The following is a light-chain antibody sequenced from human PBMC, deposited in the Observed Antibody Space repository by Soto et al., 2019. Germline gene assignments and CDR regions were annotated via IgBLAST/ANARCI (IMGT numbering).Light chain of an antibody. J-gene: IGKJ2*01. Sequence: ETMLTQSPATLSVSPGERATLSCRASQSVSINLVWYQQRPGQAPRLLIYGASKRATGIPARFSGSGSGTEFTLTISGLQSEDFAVYYCHQYNNRPPYTFGQGTHLEI. CDR3: HQYNNRPPYT. CDR2: GAS. V-gene: IGKV3-15*01. CDR1: QSVSIN.